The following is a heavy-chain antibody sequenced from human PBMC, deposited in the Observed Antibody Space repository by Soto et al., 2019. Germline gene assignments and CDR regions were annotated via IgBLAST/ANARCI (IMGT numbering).Heavy chain of an antibody. CDR2: INPNSGGT. CDR1: GYTFTGYY. D-gene: IGHD4-17*01. CDR3: ARGSGYGDSTGYYYYYGMDV. Sequence: VKVSCKASGYTFTGYYMHWVRQAPGQGLEWMGWINPNSGGTNYAQKFRGWVTMTRDTSISTAYMELSRLRSDDTAVYYCARGSGYGDSTGYYYYYGMDVWGQGTTVTVSS. J-gene: IGHJ6*02. V-gene: IGHV1-2*04.